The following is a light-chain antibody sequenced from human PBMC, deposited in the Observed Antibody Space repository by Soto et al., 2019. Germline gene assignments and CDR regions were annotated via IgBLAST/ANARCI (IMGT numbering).Light chain of an antibody. V-gene: IGKV3-15*01. Sequence: EIVLTQSPDTLSVSPGERATLSCRASQSVNSNLAWYQQRLGQAPRLLIFGASTRATDIPPRFSGSGSGTEFTLTISSLQSEDFAVYYCQQYNNWPRTCGQGTKVDIK. CDR2: GAS. CDR1: QSVNSN. CDR3: QQYNNWPRT. J-gene: IGKJ1*01.